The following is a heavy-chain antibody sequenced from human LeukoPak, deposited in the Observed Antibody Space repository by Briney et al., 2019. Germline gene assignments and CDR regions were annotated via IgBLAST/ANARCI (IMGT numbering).Heavy chain of an antibody. CDR1: GFTFSSYA. V-gene: IGHV3-66*01. CDR3: AREEGPIDY. Sequence: GGSLRLSCAASGFTFSSYAMHWVRQAPGKGLEWVSLIHSGGSTNYADSVKGRFTISRDNSKNTLYLQMNSLRAEDTAVYYCAREEGPIDYWGQGTLVTVSS. CDR2: IHSGGST. J-gene: IGHJ4*02.